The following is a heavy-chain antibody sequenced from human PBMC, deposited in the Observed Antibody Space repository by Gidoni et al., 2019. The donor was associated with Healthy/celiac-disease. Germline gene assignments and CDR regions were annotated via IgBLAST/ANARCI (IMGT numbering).Heavy chain of an antibody. D-gene: IGHD2-2*02. CDR2: MNSDGSST. CDR3: ARGGLGYCSSTSCYKWSDYYYGMDV. J-gene: IGHJ6*02. V-gene: IGHV3-74*01. Sequence: GGSLRLSCAASGFTFSSYWMHWVHHAPGKGLVWVSRMNSDGSSTSYAASVKGRFTISRDNAKNTLYLQMNSLRAEDTAVYYCARGGLGYCSSTSCYKWSDYYYGMDVWGQGTTVTVSS. CDR1: GFTFSSYW.